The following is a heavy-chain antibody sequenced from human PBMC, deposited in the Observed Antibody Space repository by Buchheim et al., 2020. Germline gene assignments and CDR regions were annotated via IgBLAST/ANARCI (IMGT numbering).Heavy chain of an antibody. J-gene: IGHJ4*02. D-gene: IGHD6-13*01. Sequence: QVHLVQSGPEVKKSGSSVKVSCKASGGALSGYGFSWVRQAPGQGLEWMGGIIPMSGTSTYAERFQGRATIIADKSTNTVYMELGSLRSEDTAVYFCARIYCSSSSCAGYFDSWGQGT. CDR3: ARIYCSSSSCAGYFDS. CDR2: IIPMSGTS. CDR1: GGALSGYG. V-gene: IGHV1-69*06.